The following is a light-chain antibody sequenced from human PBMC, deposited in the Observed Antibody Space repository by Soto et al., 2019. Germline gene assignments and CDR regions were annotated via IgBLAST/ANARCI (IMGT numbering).Light chain of an antibody. CDR3: QSRSSWPPVLT. Sequence: ENVLTQSPVTLSLSPGKRATLSCRASQSVKSYLAWYQQKPGQAPRLLIYDASNRAAGIPARFSGSGSGTDFTLTISSLDPEDFAVYYCQSRSSWPPVLTFGGGTKVEIK. CDR2: DAS. V-gene: IGKV3-11*01. CDR1: QSVKSY. J-gene: IGKJ4*01.